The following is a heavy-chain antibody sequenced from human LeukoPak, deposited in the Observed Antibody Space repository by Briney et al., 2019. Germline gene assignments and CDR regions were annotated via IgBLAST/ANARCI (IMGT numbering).Heavy chain of an antibody. CDR1: GFTFSSYA. CDR2: IRGSDGST. V-gene: IGHV3-23*01. J-gene: IGHJ6*02. Sequence: GGSLRLSCAASGFTFSSYAMSWVRQAPGKGLEWVSTIRGSDGSTYYADSVKGRFTISRDNSKNTLYLQMNSLRAEDTAVYYCAKRVGIAAAGDYYYYGMDVWGQGTTVTVSS. CDR3: AKRVGIAAAGDYYYYGMDV. D-gene: IGHD6-13*01.